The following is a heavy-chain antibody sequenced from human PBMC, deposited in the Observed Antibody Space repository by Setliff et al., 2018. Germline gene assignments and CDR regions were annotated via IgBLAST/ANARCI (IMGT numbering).Heavy chain of an antibody. CDR1: SLW. CDR3: ARDSSHFIRVLDS. D-gene: IGHD3-10*01. Sequence: SLWMHWVRQAPGKGLVWVSRVDSDGSSTKYADSVKGRFTISRDNAKNSLFLQMDNLRAEDTAQYFCARDSSHFIRVLDSWGQGTLVTVSS. J-gene: IGHJ4*02. V-gene: IGHV3-74*03. CDR2: VDSDGSST.